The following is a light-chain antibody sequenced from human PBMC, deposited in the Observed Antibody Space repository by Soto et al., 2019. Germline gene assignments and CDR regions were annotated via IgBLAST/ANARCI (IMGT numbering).Light chain of an antibody. CDR3: CSYAGSSTL. CDR1: SSDVGSYNL. Sequence: QSALTQPASVSGSPGQSITISCTGTSSDVGSYNLVSWYQQHPGKAPKLMNYEVSKRPSGVSNRFSGSKSGNTASLTISGLQAEDEADYYCCSYAGSSTLFGGGTKLTVL. V-gene: IGLV2-23*02. CDR2: EVS. J-gene: IGLJ2*01.